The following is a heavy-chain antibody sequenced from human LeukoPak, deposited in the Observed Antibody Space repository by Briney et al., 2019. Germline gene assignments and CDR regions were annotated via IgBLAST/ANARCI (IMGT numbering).Heavy chain of an antibody. CDR3: ARHGSRWPPDAFDI. V-gene: IGHV3-48*01. J-gene: IGHJ3*02. D-gene: IGHD6-13*01. CDR2: ISSSSSTI. Sequence: GGSLRLSCAASGFTFSLYSMNWVRQAPGKGLEWVSYISSSSSTIYYVDSVKGRFTISRDNAMNSLYLQMNSLRAEDTAVYYCARHGSRWPPDAFDIWGQGTMVTVSS. CDR1: GFTFSLYS.